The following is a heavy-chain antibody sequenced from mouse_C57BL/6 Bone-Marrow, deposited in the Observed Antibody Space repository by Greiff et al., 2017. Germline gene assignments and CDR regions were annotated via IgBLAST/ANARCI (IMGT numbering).Heavy chain of an antibody. V-gene: IGHV2-2*01. J-gene: IGHJ3*01. CDR2: IWSGGST. CDR1: GFSLPSYG. CDR3: ARPFYYGNPFAY. D-gene: IGHD2-1*01. Sequence: QVQLQQSGPGLVQPSQSLSITCTVSGFSLPSYGVHWVRQSPGKGLEWLGVIWSGGSTDYNAAFISRLSISKDNSKSQVFFKMNSLQADDTAIYYCARPFYYGNPFAYWGQGTLVTVSA.